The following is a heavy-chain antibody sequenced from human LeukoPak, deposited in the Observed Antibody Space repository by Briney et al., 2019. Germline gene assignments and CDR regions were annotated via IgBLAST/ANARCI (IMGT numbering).Heavy chain of an antibody. CDR2: ITTYNGNT. CDR1: GYTFRDFG. J-gene: IGHJ4*02. CDR3: ARGPYYDSWSGAGY. V-gene: IGHV1-18*01. Sequence: EASVKVSCKASGYTFRDFGISWVRQAPGQGLEWMGWITTYNGNTNYIQKLQGRVTMTTDTSTSTAYMELRSRRSDDTAVYYCARGPYYDSWSGAGYWGQGTLVTVSS. D-gene: IGHD3-3*01.